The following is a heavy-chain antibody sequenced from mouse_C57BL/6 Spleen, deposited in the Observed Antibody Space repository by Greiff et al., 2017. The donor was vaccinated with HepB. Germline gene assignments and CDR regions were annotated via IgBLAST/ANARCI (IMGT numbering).Heavy chain of an antibody. Sequence: LQESGPGLVAPSQSLSITCTVSGFSLTSYGVDWVRQSPGKGLEWLGVIWGVGSTNYNSALKSRLSISKDNSKSQVFLKMNSLQTDDTAMYYCARLSGTGGYAMDYWGQGTSVTVSS. J-gene: IGHJ4*01. CDR2: IWGVGST. CDR1: GFSLTSYG. V-gene: IGHV2-6*01. D-gene: IGHD4-1*01. CDR3: ARLSGTGGYAMDY.